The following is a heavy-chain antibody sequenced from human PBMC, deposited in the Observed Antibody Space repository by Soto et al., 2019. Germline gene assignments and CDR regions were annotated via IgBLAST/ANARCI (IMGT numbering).Heavy chain of an antibody. V-gene: IGHV3-74*01. CDR1: GFTFSSYW. D-gene: IGHD6-6*01. CDR3: ASRSVREYWGSSPSYYYYYYGMDV. Sequence: EVQLVESGGGLVQPGGSLRLSCAASGFTFSSYWMHWVRQAPGKGLVWVSRINSDGSSTSYADSVKGRFTISRDNAKNTLYLQMNSLRAEDTAVYYCASRSVREYWGSSPSYYYYYYGMDVWGQGTTVTVSS. CDR2: INSDGSST. J-gene: IGHJ6*02.